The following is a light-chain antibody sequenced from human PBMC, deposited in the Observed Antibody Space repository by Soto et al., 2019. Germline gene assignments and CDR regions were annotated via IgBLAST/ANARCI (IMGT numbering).Light chain of an antibody. CDR2: YAS. V-gene: IGKV3D-15*01. J-gene: IGKJ1*01. CDR1: QSLGIN. CDR3: QQYNNWPRT. Sequence: EIVLTQSPGTLSLSAGERATLSCRTSQSLGINYLAWYQHKPGQPPRLLVYYASTRASGIPARFSGSGSGTEFTLTISSLQSEDFAVYYCQQYNNWPRTFGQGTKVEIK.